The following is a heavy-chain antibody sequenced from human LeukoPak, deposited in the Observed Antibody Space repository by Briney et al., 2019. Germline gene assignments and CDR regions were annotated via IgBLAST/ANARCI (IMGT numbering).Heavy chain of an antibody. D-gene: IGHD1-14*01. Sequence: GGSLRLSCAGSGFTFGGYGMHWFRQTPGKGLEWVAVIAYDGSRAFYGDSVKGRFTISRDNSKNTMSVQMDDLRAEDTAVYYCTRYNNDHFDYWGQGTLVTVSS. CDR2: IAYDGSRA. J-gene: IGHJ4*02. CDR3: TRYNNDHFDY. V-gene: IGHV3-33*01. CDR1: GFTFGGYG.